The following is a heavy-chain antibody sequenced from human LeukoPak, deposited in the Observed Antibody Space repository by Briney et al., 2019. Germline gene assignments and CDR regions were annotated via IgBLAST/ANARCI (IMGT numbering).Heavy chain of an antibody. CDR3: AKDIQLST. Sequence: AGGSLRLSCAASGFTFRDAAMTWGRQAPGKGLEWVSLISYNGANSYYADSVKGRFTISRDNSRNTLSLQMNNLRVEDTAIYYCAKDIQLSTWGLGTMVTVSS. CDR1: GFTFRDAA. D-gene: IGHD5-24*01. CDR2: ISYNGANS. V-gene: IGHV3-23*01. J-gene: IGHJ3*01.